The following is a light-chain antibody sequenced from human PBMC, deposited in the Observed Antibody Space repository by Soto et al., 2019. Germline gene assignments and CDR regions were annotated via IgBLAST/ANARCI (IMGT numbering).Light chain of an antibody. Sequence: DIQMTQSPSSLSASVGDRVTITCRASQTISDSLNWYKQNPGKAPKLLIFAASSLHSGVPSRFSGSGSGTDFTLTISNLQPEDFATYFCQQSSSTPLTFGQGTKVEIK. V-gene: IGKV1-39*01. J-gene: IGKJ1*01. CDR1: QTISDS. CDR2: AAS. CDR3: QQSSSTPLT.